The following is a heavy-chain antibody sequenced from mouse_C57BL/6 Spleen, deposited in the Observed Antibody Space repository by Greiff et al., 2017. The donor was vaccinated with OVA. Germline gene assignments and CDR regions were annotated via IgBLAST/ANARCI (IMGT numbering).Heavy chain of an antibody. CDR3: ARWDGYSFAY. D-gene: IGHD2-3*01. CDR2: ISSGGSYT. V-gene: IGHV5-6*01. Sequence: EVMLVESGGDLVKPGGSLKLSCAASGFTFSSYGMSWVRQTPDKRLEWVATISSGGSYTYYPDSLKGRVTISRDNAKNTLYLQMSSLKSEGTAMYYCARWDGYSFAYWGQGTLVTVSA. CDR1: GFTFSSYG. J-gene: IGHJ3*01.